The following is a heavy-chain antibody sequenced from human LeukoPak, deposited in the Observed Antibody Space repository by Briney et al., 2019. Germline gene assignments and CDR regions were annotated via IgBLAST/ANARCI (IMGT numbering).Heavy chain of an antibody. J-gene: IGHJ4*02. CDR3: ARVSGYDWESFYDY. V-gene: IGHV4-39*07. D-gene: IGHD5-12*01. Sequence: SETLSLTCTVSGGSISSNSYYWGWIRQPPGKGLEWIGSIYYSGSTFYNPSLKSRLTISVDTSKNQFSLKLRSVTAADTAVYYCARVSGYDWESFYDYWGQGTLVTVSS. CDR1: GGSISSNSYY. CDR2: IYYSGST.